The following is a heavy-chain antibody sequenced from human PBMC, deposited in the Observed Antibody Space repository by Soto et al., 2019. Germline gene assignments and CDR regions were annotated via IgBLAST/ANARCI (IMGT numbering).Heavy chain of an antibody. CDR3: ARLYGDYFDY. Sequence: SQTRSLNCAVSGGSISRRGYSWSWIRQPPGKGLEWIGYIYHSGGTYYNPSLKSRVTISVDRSKNQFSLKLSSVTAADTAVYYCARLYGDYFDYWGQGTLVTVSS. CDR1: GGSISRRGYS. CDR2: IYHSGGT. D-gene: IGHD4-17*01. V-gene: IGHV4-30-2*01. J-gene: IGHJ4*02.